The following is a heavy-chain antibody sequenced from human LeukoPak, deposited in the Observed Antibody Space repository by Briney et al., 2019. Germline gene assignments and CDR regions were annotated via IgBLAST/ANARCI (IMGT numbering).Heavy chain of an antibody. CDR2: INPNSGGT. Sequence: GASVKVSCKASGYTFTGYYMHWVRQAPGQGVEWMGWINPNSGGTNYAQKFQGRVTMTRDTSISTAYMELSRLRSDDTAVYYCATTTEFYYYMDVWGKGTTVTVSS. CDR3: ATTTEFYYYMDV. J-gene: IGHJ6*03. D-gene: IGHD4-11*01. V-gene: IGHV1-2*02. CDR1: GYTFTGYY.